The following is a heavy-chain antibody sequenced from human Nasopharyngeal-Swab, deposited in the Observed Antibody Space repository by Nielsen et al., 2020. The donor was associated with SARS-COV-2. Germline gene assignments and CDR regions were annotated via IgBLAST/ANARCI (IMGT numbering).Heavy chain of an antibody. CDR3: ARHQEFTIFGVVIRGASDI. CDR2: IYYSGST. D-gene: IGHD3-3*01. V-gene: IGHV4-39*01. Sequence: SETLSLTCTVSGDSISSNSYYWGWIRQPPGKGLEWIGSIYYSGSTYYNPSLKSRVTISVDTSKNHFSLKLSSVTAADTAVYYCARHQEFTIFGVVIRGASDIWGQGTMVTVSS. CDR1: GDSISSNSYY. J-gene: IGHJ3*02.